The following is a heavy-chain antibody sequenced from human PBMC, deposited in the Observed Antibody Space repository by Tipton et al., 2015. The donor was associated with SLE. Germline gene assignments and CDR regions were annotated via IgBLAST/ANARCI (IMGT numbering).Heavy chain of an antibody. Sequence: TLSLTCTVSGGSINSYYWSWIRQPPGKGLEWIGYMHYSGSTNYNPSLKSRVTMAVDSSKNQFSLKLNSVTAADTAVYYCAREGVSFGSGSYYYSFMDVWGKGATVTVSS. CDR3: AREGVSFGSGSYYYSFMDV. V-gene: IGHV4-59*01. CDR2: MHYSGST. D-gene: IGHD3-10*01. CDR1: GGSINSYY. J-gene: IGHJ6*03.